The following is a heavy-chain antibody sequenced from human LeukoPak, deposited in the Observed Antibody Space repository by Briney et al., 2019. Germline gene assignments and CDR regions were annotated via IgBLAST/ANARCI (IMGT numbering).Heavy chain of an antibody. D-gene: IGHD6-19*01. Sequence: GESLKISCKGSGYSFTSYWIGWVRQMPGKGLEWMGIIYLGDSDTRYSPSFQGQVTISADKSISTAYLQWSSLKASDTAMYYCARQEGIAVAGTRYFQHWGQGTLVTVSS. CDR1: GYSFTSYW. J-gene: IGHJ1*01. CDR3: ARQEGIAVAGTRYFQH. V-gene: IGHV5-51*01. CDR2: IYLGDSDT.